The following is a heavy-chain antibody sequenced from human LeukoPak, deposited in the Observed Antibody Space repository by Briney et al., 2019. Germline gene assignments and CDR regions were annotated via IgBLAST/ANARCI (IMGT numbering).Heavy chain of an antibody. CDR3: AKERGSRWFLYNWFDP. D-gene: IGHD6-13*01. CDR2: IRYDGSNK. V-gene: IGHV3-30*02. CDR1: GFTFSNYG. Sequence: PGGSLRLSCAASGFTFSNYGMHWVRQAPGKGLEWVAFIRYDGSNKYYADSVKGRFTISRDNSKNTLYLQMNSLRAEDTAVYYCAKERGSRWFLYNWFDPWGQGTLVTVSS. J-gene: IGHJ5*02.